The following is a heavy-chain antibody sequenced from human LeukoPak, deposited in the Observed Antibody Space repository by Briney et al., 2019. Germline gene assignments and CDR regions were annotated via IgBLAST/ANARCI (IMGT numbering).Heavy chain of an antibody. V-gene: IGHV3-74*01. J-gene: IGHJ6*03. CDR1: GFTFSSYW. Sequence: GGSLRLSCAASGFTFSSYWMHWVRQAPGKGLVWVSRINSDGSNTSYADSVKGRFTISRDNAKNTLYLQMNSLRAEDTAVYYCARDVYYYYYMDVWGKGTTVTISS. CDR2: INSDGSNT. CDR3: ARDVYYYYYMDV.